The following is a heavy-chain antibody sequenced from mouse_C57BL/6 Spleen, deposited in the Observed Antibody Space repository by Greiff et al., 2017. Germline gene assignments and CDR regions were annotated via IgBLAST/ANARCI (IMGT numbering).Heavy chain of an antibody. CDR1: GFTFSDYY. D-gene: IGHD2-2*01. V-gene: IGHV5-16*01. CDR3: AREVDYGSIFYAMDY. Sequence: EVQLVESEGGLVQPGSSMKLSCTASGFTFSDYYMAWVRQAPEKGLEWVANINYDGSSTYYLDSLKSRFIISRDNAKNILYLQMSNLKSEYTATYYGAREVDYGSIFYAMDYWGQGTSVTVSS. CDR2: INYDGSST. J-gene: IGHJ4*01.